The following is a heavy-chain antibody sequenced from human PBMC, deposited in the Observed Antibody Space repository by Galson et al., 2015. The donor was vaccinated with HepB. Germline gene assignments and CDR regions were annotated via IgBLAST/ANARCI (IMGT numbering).Heavy chain of an antibody. Sequence: SLRLSCAASGFTFSSYSMNWVRQAPGKGLEWVSYISSSSSTIYYADSVKGRFTISRDNAKNSLYLQMNSLRDEDTAVYYCARGLIGYNWNDVGGDYWGQGTLVTVSS. V-gene: IGHV3-48*02. CDR1: GFTFSSYS. CDR2: ISSSSSTI. CDR3: ARGLIGYNWNDVGGDY. D-gene: IGHD1-1*01. J-gene: IGHJ4*02.